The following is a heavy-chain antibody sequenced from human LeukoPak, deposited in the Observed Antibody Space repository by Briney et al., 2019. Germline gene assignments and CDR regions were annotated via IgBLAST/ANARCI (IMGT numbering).Heavy chain of an antibody. V-gene: IGHV1-2*02. Sequence: ASVKVSCKASGYTFTGYYMHWVRQAPGQGLEWMGWINPNSGGTNYAQKFQGRVTMTRDTSISTAYMELSRLRSDDTAVYYCARGGGYSSGWYGYYYYMDVWGKGTTVTVSS. J-gene: IGHJ6*03. CDR2: INPNSGGT. CDR1: GYTFTGYY. CDR3: ARGGGYSSGWYGYYYYMDV. D-gene: IGHD6-19*01.